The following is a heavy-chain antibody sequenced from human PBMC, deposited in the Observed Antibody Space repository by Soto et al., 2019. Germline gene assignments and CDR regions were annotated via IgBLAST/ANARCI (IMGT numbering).Heavy chain of an antibody. D-gene: IGHD4-17*01. CDR3: ARAHYGDYGYGMDV. V-gene: IGHV4-30-2*01. Sequence: SETLSLTCAVSGGSISSGGYSWSWIRQPPGKGLEWIGYIYHSGYTYYNPSLKSRVTISVDRSKNQFSLKLSSVTAPVTAVYYCARAHYGDYGYGMDVWGQGTKVTVSS. CDR1: GGSISSGGYS. CDR2: IYHSGYT. J-gene: IGHJ6*02.